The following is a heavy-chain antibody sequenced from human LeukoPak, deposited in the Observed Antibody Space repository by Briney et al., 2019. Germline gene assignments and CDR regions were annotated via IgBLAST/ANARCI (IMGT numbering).Heavy chain of an antibody. V-gene: IGHV3-30-3*01. CDR2: ISYDGSNK. D-gene: IGHD3-3*01. CDR3: ARDTYYDFWSGYYSGYYYGMDV. CDR1: GFTFSSYA. Sequence: LPGRSLRLSCAASGFTFSSYAMHWVRQAPGKGLEWVAVISYDGSNKYYADSVKGRFTISRDNSKNTLYLQMNSLRAEDTAVYYCARDTYYDFWSGYYSGYYYGMDVWGQGTTVTVSS. J-gene: IGHJ6*02.